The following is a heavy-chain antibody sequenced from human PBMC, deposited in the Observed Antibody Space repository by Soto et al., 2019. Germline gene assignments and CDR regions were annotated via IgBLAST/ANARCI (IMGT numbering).Heavy chain of an antibody. CDR1: GFTFSSYA. D-gene: IGHD6-19*01. CDR3: AKEGGSGEQWLTWCYYYYYGMDV. V-gene: IGHV3-23*01. Sequence: GGSLRLSCAASGFTFSSYAMSWVRKAPGKGLEWVSAISGSGGSTYYADSVKSRFTIPRDNSKNTLYLQMNSRRAEDTAVYYCAKEGGSGEQWLTWCYYYYYGMDVWGQGTTVTVSS. CDR2: ISGSGGST. J-gene: IGHJ6*02.